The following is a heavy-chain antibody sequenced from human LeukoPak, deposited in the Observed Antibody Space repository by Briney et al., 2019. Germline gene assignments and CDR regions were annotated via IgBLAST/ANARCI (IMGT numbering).Heavy chain of an antibody. J-gene: IGHJ4*02. CDR1: RFTFDDYA. CDR3: AKGAVAVTESTIDY. CDR2: ISWNSGRI. D-gene: IGHD6-19*01. V-gene: IGHV3-9*01. Sequence: LRLSCAASRFTFDDYAMHWVRQAPGNGLEWVSGISWNSGRIVYADAVKGRFTISRDNAKNSLYLQMNSLRAEDTAFYYCAKGAVAVTESTIDYWGQGTLVTVSS.